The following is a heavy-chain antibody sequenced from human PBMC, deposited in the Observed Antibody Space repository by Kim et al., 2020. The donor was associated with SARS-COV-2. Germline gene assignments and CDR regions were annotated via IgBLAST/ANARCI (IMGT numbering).Heavy chain of an antibody. CDR2: INHSGST. V-gene: IGHV4-34*01. Sequence: SETLSLTCAVYGGSFSGYYWSWIRQPPGKGLEWIGEINHSGSTNYNPSLKSRVTISVDTSKNQFSLKLSSVTAADTAVYYCARASGSWPDYWGQGTLVT. J-gene: IGHJ4*02. CDR3: ARASGSWPDY. D-gene: IGHD6-13*01. CDR1: GGSFSGYY.